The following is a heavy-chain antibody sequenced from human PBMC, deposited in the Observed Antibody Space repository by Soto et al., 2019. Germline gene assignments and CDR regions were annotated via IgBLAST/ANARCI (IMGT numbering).Heavy chain of an antibody. J-gene: IGHJ4*02. CDR3: ATDRSDYYDSSGYFYFDY. CDR2: IIPIFGTA. CDR1: GGTFSSYA. D-gene: IGHD3-22*01. Sequence: SVKVSCKASGGTFSSYAISWVQQAPGQGLEWMGGIIPIFGTANYAQKFQGRVTITADESTSTAYMELSSLRSEDTAVYYCATDRSDYYDSSGYFYFDYWGQGTLVTVSS. V-gene: IGHV1-69*13.